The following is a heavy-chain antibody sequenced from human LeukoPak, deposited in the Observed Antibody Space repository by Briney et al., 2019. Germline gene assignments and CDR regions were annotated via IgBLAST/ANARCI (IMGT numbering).Heavy chain of an antibody. V-gene: IGHV5-51*01. D-gene: IGHD6-19*01. CDR1: GYSFSNYW. CDR3: ATYSTGYYHFDY. CDR2: IYPGDSDT. Sequence: GESLKISCKGSGYSFSNYWIGWVRQMPGKGLEWMGIIYPGDSDTRYSPTFQGQVTISVDKSIRTDYLQWSSLKASDTAMYYCATYSTGYYHFDYWGQGTLVTVSS. J-gene: IGHJ4*02.